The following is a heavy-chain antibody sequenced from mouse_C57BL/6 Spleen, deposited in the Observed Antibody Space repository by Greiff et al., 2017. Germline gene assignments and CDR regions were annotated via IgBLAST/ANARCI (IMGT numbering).Heavy chain of an antibody. Sequence: EVNLVESGEGLVKPGGSLKLSCAASGFTFSSYAMSWVRQTPEKRLEWVAYISSGGDYIYYADTVKGRFTISRDNARNTLYLQMSSLKSEDTAMYYCTIEYDYDVREAMDYWGQGTSVTVSS. D-gene: IGHD2-4*01. J-gene: IGHJ4*01. V-gene: IGHV5-9-1*02. CDR1: GFTFSSYA. CDR2: ISSGGDYI. CDR3: TIEYDYDVREAMDY.